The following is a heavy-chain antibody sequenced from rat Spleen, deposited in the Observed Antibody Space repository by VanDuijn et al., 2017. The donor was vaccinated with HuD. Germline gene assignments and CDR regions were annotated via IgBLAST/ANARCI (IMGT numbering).Heavy chain of an antibody. Sequence: EVQLVESGGGLVQPGRSLKLSCAASGFTFSDYNMAWVRQAPTKGLEWVATISYDGSSTYYRDSVKGRFTVSRNNAKSIQYLQMDRLRSEDTATYYCATGYYSAYTQSKSPFNWFTYWGLGTLVTVSS. D-gene: IGHD1-5*01. J-gene: IGHJ3*01. V-gene: IGHV5S10*01. CDR1: GFTFSDYN. CDR3: ATGYYSAYTQSKSPFNWFTY. CDR2: ISYDGSST.